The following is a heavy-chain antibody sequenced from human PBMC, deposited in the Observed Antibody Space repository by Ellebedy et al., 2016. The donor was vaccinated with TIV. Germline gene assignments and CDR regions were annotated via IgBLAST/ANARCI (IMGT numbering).Heavy chain of an antibody. V-gene: IGHV6-1*01. D-gene: IGHD2-8*01. CDR1: GDSVSDTATA. CDR3: ARDPSWCFSCLDV. J-gene: IGHJ6*02. Sequence: SETLSLTCAISGDSVSDTATAWNWIRLSPSRGLEWLGRTYYRSKWLSDYAVSLKDRIDINPDTSKNHFSLHLTSVTHEDTAVYYCARDPSWCFSCLDVWGQGTTVIVSS. CDR2: TYYRSKWLS.